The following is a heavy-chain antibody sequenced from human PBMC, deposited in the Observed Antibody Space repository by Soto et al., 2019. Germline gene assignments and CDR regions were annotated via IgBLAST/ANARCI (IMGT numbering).Heavy chain of an antibody. CDR1: GYTFTSYD. J-gene: IGHJ4*02. CDR2: MNPNSGNT. V-gene: IGHV1-8*01. Sequence: QVQLVQSGAEVKKPGASVKVSCKASGYTFTSYDINWVRQATGQGLEWMGWMNPNSGNTGYAQKFQGRVTMTRNTSISTPYMELSSPRAEATAVYYGARSNNDYGDRHWGQGTLVTVSS. D-gene: IGHD4-17*01. CDR3: ARSNNDYGDRH.